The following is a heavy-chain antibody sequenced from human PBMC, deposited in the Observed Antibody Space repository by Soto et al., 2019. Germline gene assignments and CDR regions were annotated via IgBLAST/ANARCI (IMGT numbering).Heavy chain of an antibody. CDR1: GFTVSSNY. Sequence: WGSLRLPCAASGFTVSSNYMSWISQAPGKGLEWVSVLYSGGSTYYADAVKGRFTIARDNSKNTLYLQMNSLRAEDTAVYNCAKEPVGPDWYFGLWGRGTLVSVAS. CDR3: AKEPVGPDWYFGL. J-gene: IGHJ2*01. CDR2: LYSGGST. V-gene: IGHV3-66*01.